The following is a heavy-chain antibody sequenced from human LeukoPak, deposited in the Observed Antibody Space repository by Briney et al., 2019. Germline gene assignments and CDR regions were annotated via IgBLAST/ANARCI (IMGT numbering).Heavy chain of an antibody. D-gene: IGHD1-14*01. J-gene: IGHJ5*02. V-gene: IGHV4-39*07. CDR1: GGSISSSSYY. CDR2: IYYSGST. Sequence: SETLSLTCTVSGGSISSSSYYWGWIRQPPGKGLEWIGSIYYSGSTYYNPSLKSRVTISVDTSKNQFSLKLSSVTAADTAVYYCAPSKPPGPNWFDPWGQGTLVTVSS. CDR3: APSKPPGPNWFDP.